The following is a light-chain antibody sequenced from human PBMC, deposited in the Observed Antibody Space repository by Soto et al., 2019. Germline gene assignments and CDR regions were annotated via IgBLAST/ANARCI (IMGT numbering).Light chain of an antibody. CDR1: SSNIGSKT. CDR3: ATWDASLNGPV. V-gene: IGLV1-44*01. J-gene: IGLJ3*02. Sequence: QSALTQPPSASGTPGQRVIISCSGGSSNIGSKTLNWYQQVPGTAPKLLIYNNSQRPSGVPDRFSGSKSGTSASLAISGLQSEDEADYYCATWDASLNGPVFGGGTKLTVL. CDR2: NNS.